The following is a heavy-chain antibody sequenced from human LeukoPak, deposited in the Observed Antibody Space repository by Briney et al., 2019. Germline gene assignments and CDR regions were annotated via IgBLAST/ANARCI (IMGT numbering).Heavy chain of an antibody. CDR1: GFTFSSYA. Sequence: GGSLRLSCAASGFTFSSYAMSWVRQAPGTGLEWVSVIDSGGSTYYADSVKGRLTISRDNSKNTLYLQMNSLRAEDTGVYYCAREDARRARYPGPYYYHGMDVWGQGTTVTVSS. CDR3: AREDARRARYPGPYYYHGMDV. J-gene: IGHJ6*02. D-gene: IGHD1-1*01. V-gene: IGHV3-66*01. CDR2: IDSGGST.